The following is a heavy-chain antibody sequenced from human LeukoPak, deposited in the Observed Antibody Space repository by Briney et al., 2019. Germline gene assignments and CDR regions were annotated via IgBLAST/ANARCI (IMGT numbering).Heavy chain of an antibody. CDR3: ARVARGYCSGGSCSGLDY. J-gene: IGHJ4*02. CDR1: GYTFTSYG. CDR2: INAYNGNT. D-gene: IGHD2-15*01. Sequence: GASVKVSCKASGYTFTSYGISWVRQAPGQGLEWMGWINAYNGNTNYAQKLQGRVTMTTDTSTSTAYMELRSLRSDDTAVYYCARVARGYCSGGSCSGLDYWGQGTLVTVSS. V-gene: IGHV1-18*01.